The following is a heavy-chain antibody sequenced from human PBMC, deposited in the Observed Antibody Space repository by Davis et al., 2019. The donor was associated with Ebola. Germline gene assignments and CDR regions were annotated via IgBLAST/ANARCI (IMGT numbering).Heavy chain of an antibody. CDR2: IVGGGSST. Sequence: GESLKISCAASGFSYSSYAMSWVRQAPGKGLEWVSGIVGGGSSTYYADSVKGRFTISRDNSKNTLYLQMNSLKTEDTAVYYCTSTTNLIDYWGQGTLVTVSS. V-gene: IGHV3-23*01. CDR1: GFSYSSYA. CDR3: TSTTNLIDY. D-gene: IGHD2/OR15-2a*01. J-gene: IGHJ4*02.